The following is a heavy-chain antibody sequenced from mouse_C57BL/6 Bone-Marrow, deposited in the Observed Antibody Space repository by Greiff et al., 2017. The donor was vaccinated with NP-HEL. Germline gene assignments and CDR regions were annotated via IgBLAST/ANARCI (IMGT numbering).Heavy chain of an antibody. V-gene: IGHV1-59*01. CDR3: YYDGSSYQAWFAY. J-gene: IGHJ3*01. CDR1: GYTFTSYW. CDR2: IDPSDSYT. Sequence: QVQLQQPGAELVRPGTSVKLSCKASGYTFTSYWMHWVKQRPGQGLEWIGVIDPSDSYTNYNQKFKGKATLTVEPSSSTAYMQLSSLTSEDSAVYFCYYDGSSYQAWFAYWGQGTLVTVSA. D-gene: IGHD1-1*01.